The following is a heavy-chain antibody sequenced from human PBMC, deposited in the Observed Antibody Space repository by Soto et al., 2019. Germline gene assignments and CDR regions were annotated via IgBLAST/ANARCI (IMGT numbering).Heavy chain of an antibody. CDR3: AKVTGAIFGVVARENYYMDV. V-gene: IGHV3-30*18. CDR1: GFTFSSYG. CDR2: ISYDGSNK. J-gene: IGHJ6*03. D-gene: IGHD3-3*01. Sequence: GGSLRLSCAASGFTFSSYGMHWVRQAPGKGLEGVAVISYDGSNKYYADSVKGRFTISRDNSKNTLYLQMNSLRAEDTAVYYCAKVTGAIFGVVARENYYMDVWGKGTTVTVPS.